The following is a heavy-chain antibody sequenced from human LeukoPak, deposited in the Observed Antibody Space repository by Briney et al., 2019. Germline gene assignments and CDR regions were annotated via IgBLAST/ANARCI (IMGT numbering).Heavy chain of an antibody. D-gene: IGHD6-13*01. Sequence: PSETLSLTCTVSGXSISNYYGSWIRQPPGKGLEWIGYIYHSGRTNYNPSLKSRVTISVDTSKNQFSVKLSSVTAADTAVYYCARGRAAADAFEIWGQGTMVTVSS. J-gene: IGHJ3*02. V-gene: IGHV4-59*01. CDR1: GXSISNYY. CDR2: IYHSGRT. CDR3: ARGRAAADAFEI.